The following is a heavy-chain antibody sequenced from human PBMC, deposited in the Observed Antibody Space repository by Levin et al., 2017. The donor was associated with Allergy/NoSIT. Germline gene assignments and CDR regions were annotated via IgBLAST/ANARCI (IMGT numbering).Heavy chain of an antibody. J-gene: IGHJ4*02. CDR2: MNPNSGNT. D-gene: IGHD3-22*01. CDR1: GYTFTSYD. Sequence: ASVKVSCKASGYTFTSYDINWVRQATGQGLEWMGWMNPNSGNTGYAQKFQGRVTMTRNTSISTAYMELSSLRSEDTAVYYCARGGYYDSSGYPPGVNWGQGTLVTVSS. V-gene: IGHV1-8*01. CDR3: ARGGYYDSSGYPPGVN.